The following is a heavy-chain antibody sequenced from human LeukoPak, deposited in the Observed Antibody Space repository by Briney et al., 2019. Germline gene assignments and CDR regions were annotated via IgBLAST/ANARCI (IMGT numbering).Heavy chain of an antibody. Sequence: ASVKVSCKASGYTFTSYGISWVRQAPGQGLEWMGWISAYNGNTNYAQKLQGRVTMTTDTSTSTAYMELRSLRSDDTAVYYCARDHSSYYYDSSGYLDYWGQGTLVTVSS. V-gene: IGHV1-18*01. CDR1: GYTFTSYG. CDR3: ARDHSSYYYDSSGYLDY. CDR2: ISAYNGNT. D-gene: IGHD3-22*01. J-gene: IGHJ4*02.